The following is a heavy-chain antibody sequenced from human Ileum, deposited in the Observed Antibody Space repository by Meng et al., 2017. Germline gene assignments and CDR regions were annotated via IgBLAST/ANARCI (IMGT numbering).Heavy chain of an antibody. CDR1: VWSFSNYT. V-gene: IGHV4-34*01. J-gene: IGHJ4*02. CDR3: ARGDDWAKSGNF. D-gene: IGHD3-9*01. CDR2: IHPSGST. Sequence: QGQLRPSVDVLCSPSSPLPSPWSVYVWSFSNYTLTCIRQSQGKGLEWIGEIHPSGSTYYSPSLQSRVTITLDTSKNQFSLTLNSVTAADTAVYYCARGDDWAKSGNFWGQGTLVTVSS.